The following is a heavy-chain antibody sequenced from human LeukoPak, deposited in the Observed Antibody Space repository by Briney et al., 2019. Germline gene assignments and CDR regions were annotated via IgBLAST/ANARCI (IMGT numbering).Heavy chain of an antibody. D-gene: IGHD2-15*01. CDR1: GFTFSSYG. Sequence: PGGSLRLSGAASGFTFSSYGMSWVRQAPGKGLEWVANIKQDGSEKYYVDSVKGRFTISRDNAKNSLYLQMNSLGAEDTAVYYCARERGSVVVAAYAADYWGQGTLVTVSS. CDR3: ARERGSVVVAAYAADY. V-gene: IGHV3-7*01. J-gene: IGHJ4*02. CDR2: IKQDGSEK.